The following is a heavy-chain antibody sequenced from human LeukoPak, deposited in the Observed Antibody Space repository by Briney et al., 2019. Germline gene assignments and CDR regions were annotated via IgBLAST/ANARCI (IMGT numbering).Heavy chain of an antibody. Sequence: SLRPSCASSRFTFSNYNMHWVRQPPAQGVEWVSTIGTASDTYSPGSVEGRFTLSRDNAKNSLYLQMNSLRAGDTTVYYCARGPPRGKYYYMDVWGKGTTVTVSS. J-gene: IGHJ6*03. D-gene: IGHD1-1*01. CDR1: RFTFSNYN. CDR2: IGTASDT. CDR3: ARGPPRGKYYYMDV. V-gene: IGHV3-13*01.